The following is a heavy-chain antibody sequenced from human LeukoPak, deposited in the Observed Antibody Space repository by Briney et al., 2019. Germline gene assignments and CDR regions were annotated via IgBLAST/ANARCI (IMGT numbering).Heavy chain of an antibody. D-gene: IGHD3-3*01. CDR1: GGSISSGSYY. CDR3: AREGDFWSGPEYYFDY. Sequence: SETLSLTCTVSGGSISSGSYYWSWIRQPAGKGLEWIGRIYTSGSTNYNPSLKSRVTISLDTSKNQFSLKLSSVTAADTAVYYCAREGDFWSGPEYYFDYWGQGTLVTVSS. V-gene: IGHV4-61*02. J-gene: IGHJ4*02. CDR2: IYTSGST.